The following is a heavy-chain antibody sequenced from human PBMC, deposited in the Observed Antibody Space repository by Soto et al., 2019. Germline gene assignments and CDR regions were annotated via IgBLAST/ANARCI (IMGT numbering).Heavy chain of an antibody. Sequence: QVKLVQYEAEVKKPGASVRVSCKASGYTFTSYGINWVRQAPGQGLEWMGWISANNGNTHYAQKLQGRVTMTTDTSTSTAYMELRSLRSDDTAVYYCARVQSGYDFAYWGQGTLVTVSS. D-gene: IGHD5-12*01. V-gene: IGHV1-18*01. CDR3: ARVQSGYDFAY. CDR1: GYTFTSYG. CDR2: ISANNGNT. J-gene: IGHJ4*02.